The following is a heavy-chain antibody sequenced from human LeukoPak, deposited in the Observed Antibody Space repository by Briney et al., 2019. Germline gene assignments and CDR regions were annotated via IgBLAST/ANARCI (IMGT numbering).Heavy chain of an antibody. J-gene: IGHJ4*02. V-gene: IGHV4-34*01. Sequence: SSETLSLTCAVYGGSFSGYYWSWIRQPPGKGLEWIGEINHSGSTNYNPSLKSRVTISVDTSKNQFSLKLSPVTAADTAVYYCARDPRRQGDYWGQGTLVTVSS. CDR2: INHSGST. CDR1: GGSFSGYY. CDR3: ARDPRRQGDY.